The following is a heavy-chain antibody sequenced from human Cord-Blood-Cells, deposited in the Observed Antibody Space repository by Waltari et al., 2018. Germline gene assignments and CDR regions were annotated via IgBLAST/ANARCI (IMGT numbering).Heavy chain of an antibody. CDR3: AKDKFVGYSYGDAFDI. CDR1: GFTFDDYA. V-gene: IGHV3-43D*03. CDR2: ISWDGGST. D-gene: IGHD5-18*01. Sequence: EVQLVESGGVVVQPGGSLRLSCAASGFTFDDYAMHWVRQAPGKGLEWVSLISWDGGSTYYADSVKGRFTISRDNSKNSLYLQMNSLRAEDTALYYCAKDKFVGYSYGDAFDIWGQGTMVTVS. J-gene: IGHJ3*02.